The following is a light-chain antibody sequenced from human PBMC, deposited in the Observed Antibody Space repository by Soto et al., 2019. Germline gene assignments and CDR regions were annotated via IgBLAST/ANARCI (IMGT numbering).Light chain of an antibody. J-gene: IGKJ4*01. Sequence: EIVLTQSPATLSLSPGERATLSCRASQSVSSYLAWYQQKPDQAPRLLIYDASNRATGIPARFSGSGSGTVFTLTISSLEPEDFAIYYCQQRSNWPPVTFGGGTKVEIK. V-gene: IGKV3-11*01. CDR3: QQRSNWPPVT. CDR1: QSVSSY. CDR2: DAS.